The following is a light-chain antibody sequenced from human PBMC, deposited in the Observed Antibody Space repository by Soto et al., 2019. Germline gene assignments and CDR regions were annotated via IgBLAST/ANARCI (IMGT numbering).Light chain of an antibody. CDR3: QSSDSRLSGSDV. Sequence: QSALTQPPSVSGAPGQRVTISCTGSSSNIGAGYHVHWYQQLPGAAPKLLIFGDSNRPSGVPDRFSGSKSGTSASLAITGLQADDEADYYGQSSDSRLSGSDVFGTGTKVTVL. CDR1: SSNIGAGYH. J-gene: IGLJ1*01. CDR2: GDS. V-gene: IGLV1-40*01.